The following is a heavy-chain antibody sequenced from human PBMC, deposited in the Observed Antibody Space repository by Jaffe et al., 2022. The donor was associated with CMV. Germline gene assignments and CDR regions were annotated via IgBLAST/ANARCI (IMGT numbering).Heavy chain of an antibody. J-gene: IGHJ5*02. Sequence: QVQLQESGPGLVKPSETLSLTCTVSGGSISSYYWSWIRQPPGKGLEWIGYIYYSGSTNYNPSLKSRVTISVDTSKNQFSLKLSSVTAADTAVYYCARAPIRGIFGVVIGWFDPWGQGTLVTVSS. D-gene: IGHD3-3*01. CDR3: ARAPIRGIFGVVIGWFDP. CDR2: IYYSGST. V-gene: IGHV4-59*01. CDR1: GGSISSYY.